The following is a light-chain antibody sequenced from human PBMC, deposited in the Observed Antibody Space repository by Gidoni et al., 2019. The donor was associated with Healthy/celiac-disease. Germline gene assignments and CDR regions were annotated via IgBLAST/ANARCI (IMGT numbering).Light chain of an antibody. Sequence: DIQMNQSPSSLSASVGDRVTITCRASQSISSYLNWYQQKPGKDPKLLIYAASSLQSGVPSRFCRSGSGTDFTLPISSLQPADFATYYCQPSYSTPRTFGQGTKVEIK. J-gene: IGKJ1*01. CDR3: QPSYSTPRT. V-gene: IGKV1-39*01. CDR1: QSISSY. CDR2: AAS.